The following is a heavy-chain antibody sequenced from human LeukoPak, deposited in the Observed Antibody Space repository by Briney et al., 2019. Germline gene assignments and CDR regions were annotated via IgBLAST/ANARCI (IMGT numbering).Heavy chain of an antibody. CDR2: IWYDGSNK. D-gene: IGHD4-17*01. CDR1: GFTFSSYG. CDR3: ARDSTSMDYGDYGPIGY. Sequence: GGSLRLSCAASGFTFSSYGMRWVRQAPGKGLEWVAVIWYDGSNKYYADSVKGRFTISRDNSKNTLYLQMNSLRAEDTAVYYCARDSTSMDYGDYGPIGYWGQGTLVTVSS. V-gene: IGHV3-33*08. J-gene: IGHJ4*02.